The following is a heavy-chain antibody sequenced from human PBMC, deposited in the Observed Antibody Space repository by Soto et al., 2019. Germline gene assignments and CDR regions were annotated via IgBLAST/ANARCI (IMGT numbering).Heavy chain of an antibody. J-gene: IGHJ4*02. CDR2: ISNDERNI. CDR1: GLTLSHYW. CDR3: ASLSAPDDF. Sequence: EVLLVESGGGLVQPGGSMRLAWAASGLTLSHYWMHWVRQVPGKGLVWVAEISNDERNIRTSYADSVKGRFTVSRDDAKNTLYLQMNSLRGEDTAVYYCASLSAPDDFWGQGAQVTVSS. V-gene: IGHV3-74*01. D-gene: IGHD6-25*01.